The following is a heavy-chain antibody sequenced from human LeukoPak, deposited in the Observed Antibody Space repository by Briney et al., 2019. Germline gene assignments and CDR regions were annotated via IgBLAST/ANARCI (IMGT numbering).Heavy chain of an antibody. CDR1: GFTFSSYA. V-gene: IGHV3-30-3*01. CDR2: ISYDGSNK. D-gene: IGHD2-2*01. Sequence: GSLRLSCAASGFTFSSYAMHGVRQAPGKGLEGVAVISYDGSNKYYADSVKGRFTISRDNSKNTLYLQMNSLRAEDTAVYYCARGGQLDYWGQGTLVTVSS. CDR3: ARGGQLDY. J-gene: IGHJ4*02.